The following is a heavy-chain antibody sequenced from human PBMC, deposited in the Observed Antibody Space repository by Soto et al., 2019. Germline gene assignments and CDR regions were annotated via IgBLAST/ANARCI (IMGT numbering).Heavy chain of an antibody. D-gene: IGHD2-2*01. V-gene: IGHV5-10-1*01. CDR2: IDPSGSYT. Sequence: PGESLKISCKGSGYSFTSYWISWVRQMPGKGLEWMGRIDPSGSYTNYSPSFQGHVTISADKSISTAYLQWSSLKASDTAMYYCARQGCSSTSCYLDNWFDPWGQGTLVTVSS. J-gene: IGHJ5*02. CDR1: GYSFTSYW. CDR3: ARQGCSSTSCYLDNWFDP.